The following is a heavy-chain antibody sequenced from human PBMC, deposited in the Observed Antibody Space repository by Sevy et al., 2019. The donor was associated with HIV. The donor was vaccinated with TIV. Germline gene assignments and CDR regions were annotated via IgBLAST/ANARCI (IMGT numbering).Heavy chain of an antibody. CDR1: GFTVNTNY. CDR3: ARFSGGSKGTAFDY. D-gene: IGHD2-15*01. CDR2: IYSGGST. Sequence: GGSLRLSCTASGFTVNTNYMSWVRQAPEKGLEWVSVIYSGGSTYYADSVKGRFTITRDNSKNTVYLQMNILRAEDTAVYYCARFSGGSKGTAFDYWGQGTLVTVSS. V-gene: IGHV3-53*01. J-gene: IGHJ4*02.